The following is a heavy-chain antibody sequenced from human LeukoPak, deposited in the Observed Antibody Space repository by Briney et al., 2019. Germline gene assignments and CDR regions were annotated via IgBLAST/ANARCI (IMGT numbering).Heavy chain of an antibody. D-gene: IGHD6-6*01. Sequence: SETLSLTCTVSGGSISSYYGSWIRQPPGKGLEWIGYIYTSGSTNYNPSLKSRVTISVDTSKNQFSLKLSSVTAADTAVYYCARGGAARSWFDPWGQGTLVTVSS. CDR3: ARGGAARSWFDP. CDR2: IYTSGST. CDR1: GGSISSYY. V-gene: IGHV4-4*09. J-gene: IGHJ5*02.